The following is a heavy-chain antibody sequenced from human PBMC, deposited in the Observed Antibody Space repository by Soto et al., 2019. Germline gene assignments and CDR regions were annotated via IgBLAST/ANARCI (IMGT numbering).Heavy chain of an antibody. Sequence: QVQLVESGGGVVQPGRSLRLSCAASGFTFSSYGMHWVRQAPGKGLEWVAVMWYDGSNKYYGDSVKGRFTISSNNSKNTLYLQMNSLSADDTAVYYCARQFYTGYYYYGMDVWGQGTTVTVSS. CDR2: MWYDGSNK. V-gene: IGHV3-33*01. CDR3: ARQFYTGYYYYGMDV. CDR1: GFTFSSYG. D-gene: IGHD2-2*02. J-gene: IGHJ6*02.